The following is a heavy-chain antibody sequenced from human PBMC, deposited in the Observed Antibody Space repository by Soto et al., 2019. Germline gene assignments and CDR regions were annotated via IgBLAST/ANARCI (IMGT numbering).Heavy chain of an antibody. CDR2: INHSGST. CDR3: ARDKITGLFDY. D-gene: IGHD2-8*02. CDR1: GGSFSGYY. J-gene: IGHJ4*02. V-gene: IGHV4-34*01. Sequence: SETLSLTCTVSGGSFSGYYWTWIRQPPGTGLEWIGEINHSGSTNYNPSLRSRVTISVDTSKNQFSLKLTSVTAADTAVYYCARDKITGLFDYWGQGTLVTVSS.